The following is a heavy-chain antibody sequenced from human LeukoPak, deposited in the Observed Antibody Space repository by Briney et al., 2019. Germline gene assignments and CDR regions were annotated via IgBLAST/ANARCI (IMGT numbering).Heavy chain of an antibody. V-gene: IGHV4-39*01. Sequence: SETLSLTCTVSGGSISSSTYFWGWIRQPPGKGLEWIVTIYYGGRTYYNPSLKSRVTISVDLSKNQFSLKVTSVTAVDTAIYYCARHSRAGAQLAWLDPWGQGTLVTVSS. J-gene: IGHJ5*02. CDR1: GGSISSSTYF. CDR2: IYYGGRT. D-gene: IGHD1-1*01. CDR3: ARHSRAGAQLAWLDP.